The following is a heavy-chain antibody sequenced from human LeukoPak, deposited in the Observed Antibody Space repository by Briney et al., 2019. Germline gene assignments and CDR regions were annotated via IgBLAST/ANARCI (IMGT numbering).Heavy chain of an antibody. D-gene: IGHD2-21*02. CDR3: ARDGGDDVFRGDAFDI. CDR2: ISSSSSYI. J-gene: IGHJ3*02. CDR1: GFTFSSYS. Sequence: GGSLRLSCAASGFTFSSYSMNWVRQAPGKGLEWFSSISSSSSYIYYADSVKGRFTISRDNAKNSLYLQMNSLRAEDTAVYYCARDGGDDVFRGDAFDIWGQGTMVTVSS. V-gene: IGHV3-21*01.